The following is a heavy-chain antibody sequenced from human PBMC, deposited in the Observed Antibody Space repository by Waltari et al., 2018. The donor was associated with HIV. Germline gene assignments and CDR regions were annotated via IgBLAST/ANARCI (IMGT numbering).Heavy chain of an antibody. CDR3: ARSHCEPKRCFLDHFYDVDV. J-gene: IGHJ6*02. CDR2: SSPSESIV. CDR1: GLSFSDSY. D-gene: IGHD2-21*01. Sequence: QVQLVESGGDLVKPGGSLRLSCVASGLSFSDSYITWIRQAPGKGLEWLSYSSPSESIVKYADSVKGRFTVSRDNAKNSLYLQMTSLRAEDTAVYYCARSHCEPKRCFLDHFYDVDVWGQGTTVTVSS. V-gene: IGHV3-11*01.